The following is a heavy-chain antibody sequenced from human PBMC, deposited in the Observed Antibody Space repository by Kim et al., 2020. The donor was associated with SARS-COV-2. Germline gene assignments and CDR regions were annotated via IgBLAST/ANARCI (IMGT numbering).Heavy chain of an antibody. D-gene: IGHD3-10*01. Sequence: SETLSLTCAVYGGSFSGYYWSWIRQPPGKGLEWIGEINHSGSTNYNPSLKSRVTISVDTSKNQFSLKLSSVTAADTAVYYCARGFEGRGVILYYYGLDV. V-gene: IGHV4-34*01. CDR1: GGSFSGYY. J-gene: IGHJ6*01. CDR3: ARGFEGRGVILYYYGLDV. CDR2: INHSGST.